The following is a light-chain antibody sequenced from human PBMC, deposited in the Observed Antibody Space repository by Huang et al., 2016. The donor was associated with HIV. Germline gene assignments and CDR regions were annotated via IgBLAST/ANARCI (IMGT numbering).Light chain of an antibody. CDR1: QNIRNY. CDR2: AAS. Sequence: DIQMTQSPSSQSASVGDRVTITCRASQNIRNYLNWYQQKPGKAPNLLIYAASTLQTGVPAGFGGSGSGTDFTLTISSLQPEDFATYYCQESYSTPWTFGQGTKVEI. J-gene: IGKJ1*01. V-gene: IGKV1-39*01. CDR3: QESYSTPWT.